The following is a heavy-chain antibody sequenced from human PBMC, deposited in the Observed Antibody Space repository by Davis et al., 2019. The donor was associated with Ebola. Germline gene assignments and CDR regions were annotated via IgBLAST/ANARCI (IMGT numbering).Heavy chain of an antibody. D-gene: IGHD2-2*01. V-gene: IGHV3-33*08. CDR3: AREEGSSRWQNNWFDY. CDR1: GFSFDAYA. Sequence: GGSLRLSCEASGFSFDAYAMHWVRQAPGKGLEWVSSIWYEGTDGNYADSVGGRFIISRDDSKNTLYLQMNSLRVEDTAIYYCAREEGSSRWQNNWFDYWGQGTLVTVSS. J-gene: IGHJ5*01. CDR2: IWYEGTDG.